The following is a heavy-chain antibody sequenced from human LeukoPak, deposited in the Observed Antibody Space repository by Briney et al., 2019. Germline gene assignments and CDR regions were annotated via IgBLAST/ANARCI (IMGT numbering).Heavy chain of an antibody. Sequence: GGPRRLSCAAPGFTFSNSSLHWVRKAPGKGLGGVDIILYDGINKNYADSVKGRFTISRDNSKNTLYLQMNSLRAEDTALYHCATEIIRRYNGSRQDGMDVWGQGTTVTVSS. CDR1: GFTFSNSS. CDR3: ATEIIRRYNGSRQDGMDV. CDR2: ILYDGINK. V-gene: IGHV3-30*02. J-gene: IGHJ6*02. D-gene: IGHD1-26*01.